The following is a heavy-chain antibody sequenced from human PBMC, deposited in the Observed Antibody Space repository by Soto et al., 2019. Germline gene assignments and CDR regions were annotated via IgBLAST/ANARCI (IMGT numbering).Heavy chain of an antibody. CDR3: ARHISNFRYYYYAMDV. CDR1: GFTFSSYA. D-gene: IGHD4-4*01. Sequence: PGGSLRLSCAASGFTFSSYAMSWVRQAPGKGLEWVSAISGSGGSTYYADSVKGRFTFSRDNSKNTLYLQMNSLRAEDTAMYYCARHISNFRYYYYAMDVWGQGTTVTVSS. V-gene: IGHV3-23*01. CDR2: ISGSGGST. J-gene: IGHJ6*02.